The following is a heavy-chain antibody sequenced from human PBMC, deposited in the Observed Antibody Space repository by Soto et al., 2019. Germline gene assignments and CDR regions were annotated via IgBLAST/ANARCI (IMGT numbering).Heavy chain of an antibody. CDR2: IIPIFGTA. Sequence: QVQLVQSGAEVKKPGSSVKVSCKASGGTFSSYAISWVRQAPGQELEWMGGIIPIFGTANYAQKFQGRVTITADESTSTAYMELSSLRSEDTAVYYCASGGRGMVRGVIIKGNFDYWGQGTLVTVSS. V-gene: IGHV1-69*01. J-gene: IGHJ4*02. CDR1: GGTFSSYA. D-gene: IGHD3-10*01. CDR3: ASGGRGMVRGVIIKGNFDY.